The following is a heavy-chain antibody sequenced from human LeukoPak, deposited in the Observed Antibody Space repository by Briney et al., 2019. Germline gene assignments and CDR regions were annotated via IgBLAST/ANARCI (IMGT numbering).Heavy chain of an antibody. V-gene: IGHV3-30*18. Sequence: GGSLRLSCAASGFTFSSYGMHSVRQAPGKGLEWVAVISYDGGNKYYADSVKGRFTISRDNSKNTLYLQMNSLRAEDTAVYYCAKDMGVWCSSTSCDAFDIWGQGTMVTVSS. CDR2: ISYDGGNK. CDR3: AKDMGVWCSSTSCDAFDI. D-gene: IGHD2-2*01. CDR1: GFTFSSYG. J-gene: IGHJ3*02.